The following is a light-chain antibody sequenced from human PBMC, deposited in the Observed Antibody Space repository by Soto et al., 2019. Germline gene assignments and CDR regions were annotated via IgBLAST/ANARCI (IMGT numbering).Light chain of an antibody. V-gene: IGKV1-5*01. CDR3: QQYNSYSPWT. Sequence: DVQMTQSPSTLSASVGDRVTITCRASQSIGSWLAWYQQKPGKAPKLLIYDASILENGVPSRFSGSGSGTEFALTISSLQADDFATYYCQQYNSYSPWTFGQGTKVEIK. CDR2: DAS. J-gene: IGKJ1*01. CDR1: QSIGSW.